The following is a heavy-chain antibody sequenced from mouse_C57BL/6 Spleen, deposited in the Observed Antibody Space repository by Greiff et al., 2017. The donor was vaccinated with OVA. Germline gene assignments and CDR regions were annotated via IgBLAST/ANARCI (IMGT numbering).Heavy chain of an antibody. D-gene: IGHD4-1*01. CDR2: IDPETGGT. J-gene: IGHJ1*03. V-gene: IGHV1-15*01. Sequence: VQLQQSGAELVRPGASVTLSCKASGYTFTDYEMHWVKQTPVHGLEWIGAIDPETGGTAYNQKFKGKAILTADKSSSTAYMELRSLTSEDAAVYYGTRSRTGTGYFDVWGTGTTVTVSS. CDR3: TRSRTGTGYFDV. CDR1: GYTFTDYE.